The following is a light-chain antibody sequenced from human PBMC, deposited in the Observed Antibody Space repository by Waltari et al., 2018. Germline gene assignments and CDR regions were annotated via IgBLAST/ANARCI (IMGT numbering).Light chain of an antibody. CDR1: SGHSSNV. V-gene: IGLV4-69*01. Sequence: QLVLTQSPSASASLGASVKLTCTLSSGHSSNVIAWHQQQPEKGPRYLMKVNSDGSHSKGDEIPVRFSGSSSGAERYLSISSLQSEDEADCYCQTGGHGTWVFGGGTKLTVL. CDR2: VNSDGSH. J-gene: IGLJ3*02. CDR3: QTGGHGTWV.